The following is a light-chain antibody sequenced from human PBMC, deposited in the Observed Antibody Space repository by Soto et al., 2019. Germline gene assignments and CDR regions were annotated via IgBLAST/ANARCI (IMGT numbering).Light chain of an antibody. Sequence: EVVMTQSPATLSVSPGERATLSCRASQSVSRNLAWYQQRPGRAPRLLIYDASTRATNIPTRFSGSGSGTEFTLTISSLQSEDFAVYYCRQYNHWPLYTFGQGTKLEIK. J-gene: IGKJ2*01. CDR3: RQYNHWPLYT. CDR1: QSVSRN. V-gene: IGKV3-15*01. CDR2: DAS.